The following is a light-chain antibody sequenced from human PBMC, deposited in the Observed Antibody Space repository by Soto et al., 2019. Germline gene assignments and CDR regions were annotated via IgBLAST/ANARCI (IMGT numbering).Light chain of an antibody. CDR1: SRDVGGYNY. J-gene: IGLJ3*02. CDR2: EVS. Sequence: QSVLTQPASVSGSPGQSITISCTGTSRDVGGYNYLSWYQQHPGKAPRVMNYEVSNRPSGVSNRFSGSKSGNTASLTISGLQAEDEAYYFCSSYTTSGTPVFGGGTKVTVL. V-gene: IGLV2-14*01. CDR3: SSYTTSGTPV.